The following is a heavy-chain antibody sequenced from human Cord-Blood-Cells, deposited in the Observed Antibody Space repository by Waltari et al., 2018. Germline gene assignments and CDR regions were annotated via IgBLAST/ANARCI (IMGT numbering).Heavy chain of an antibody. Sequence: EVQLVQSGAEVKKPGASLMISCKGSGYSFTSYWIGWVRQMPVKGLEWMGIIYPGDTNTRYSSSFQGQGTSSADKSISTAYLQWSSRKASDTAMYYCARHGPLRWFDPWGQGTLVTVSS. CDR1: GYSFTSYW. V-gene: IGHV5-51*01. J-gene: IGHJ5*02. CDR3: ARHGPLRWFDP. CDR2: IYPGDTNT. D-gene: IGHD5-12*01.